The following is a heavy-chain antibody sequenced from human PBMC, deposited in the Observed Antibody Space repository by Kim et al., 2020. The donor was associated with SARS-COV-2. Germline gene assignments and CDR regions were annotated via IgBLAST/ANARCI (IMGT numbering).Heavy chain of an antibody. CDR2: INSDGSSI. J-gene: IGHJ4*02. CDR3: VRERGHTFDY. V-gene: IGHV3-74*01. CDR1: GFMFSYYW. Sequence: GGSLRLSCAASGFMFSYYWMHWVRQAPGKGLIWVSRINSDGSSIIHADSVKGRFTISRDNAKNTVSLQMSSLRAEDTAVYYCVRERGHTFDYWGQGTLVTVSS.